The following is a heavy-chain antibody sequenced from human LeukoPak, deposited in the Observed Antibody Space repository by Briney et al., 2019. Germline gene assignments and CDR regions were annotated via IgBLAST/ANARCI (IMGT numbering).Heavy chain of an antibody. Sequence: PGGSLRLSCAASGFTFSYAWMNWVRQAPGKGLEWVGRIKSKADGGTTDYAAPVKGRFTISRDDSKNTLYLQMNSLKTEDTAVYYCTTSYYDTLTGSSTFDYWGRGTLVTVSS. CDR3: TTSYYDTLTGSSTFDY. V-gene: IGHV3-15*01. CDR1: GFTFSYAW. CDR2: IKSKADGGTT. J-gene: IGHJ4*02. D-gene: IGHD3-9*01.